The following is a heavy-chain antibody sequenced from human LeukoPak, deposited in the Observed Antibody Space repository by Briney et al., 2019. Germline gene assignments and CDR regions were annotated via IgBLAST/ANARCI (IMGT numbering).Heavy chain of an antibody. D-gene: IGHD2-2*01. J-gene: IGHJ5*02. CDR1: GGSISSSSYY. Sequence: SETLSLTCTVSGGSISSSSYYWGCIRQPPGKGLEWIGSIYYSGSTYYNPSLKSRVTISVDTSKDQFALKLSYVTGADTAVYYCARGRRSSTSCLGPWGQGTLVTVSS. CDR2: IYYSGST. CDR3: ARGRRSSTSCLGP. V-gene: IGHV4-39*01.